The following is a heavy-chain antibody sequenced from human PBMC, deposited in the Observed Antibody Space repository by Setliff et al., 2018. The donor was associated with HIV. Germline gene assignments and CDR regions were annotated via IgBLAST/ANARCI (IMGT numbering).Heavy chain of an antibody. Sequence: KASETLSLTCAVSGYSISSGSYWAWIRQPPGKGLEWIGSIYHSGTTYYNPSLKSRVTISVDTSKNQFSLKLSSVTAADTAVYYCARVRQVSDYGDYDYYFDYWGQGALVTVSS. CDR1: GYSISSGSY. CDR3: ARVRQVSDYGDYDYYFDY. V-gene: IGHV4-38-2*01. J-gene: IGHJ4*02. D-gene: IGHD4-17*01. CDR2: IYHSGTT.